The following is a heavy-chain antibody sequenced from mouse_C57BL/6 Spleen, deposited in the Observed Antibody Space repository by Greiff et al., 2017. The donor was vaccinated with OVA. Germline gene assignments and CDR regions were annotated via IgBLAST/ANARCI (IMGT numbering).Heavy chain of an antibody. V-gene: IGHV5-4*01. J-gene: IGHJ3*01. CDR2: ISAGGSYT. CDR3: ARDVGYDSPWFAD. Sequence: VQRVESGGGLVKPGGSLKLSCAASGFTFSSYAMSWVRQTPEKSLELVATISAGGSYTYYPDNVKGRFTIARDNAKNNLYLQMSHLKSEDTDMYDGARDVGYDSPWFADWGKGTLVTVSA. D-gene: IGHD2-12*01. CDR1: GFTFSSYA.